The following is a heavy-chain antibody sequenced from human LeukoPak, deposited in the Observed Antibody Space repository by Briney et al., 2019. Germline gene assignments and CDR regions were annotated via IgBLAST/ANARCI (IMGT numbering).Heavy chain of an antibody. CDR2: IKQDGSEK. D-gene: IGHD2-2*01. CDR1: GFTFSSYW. Sequence: PGGSLRLSCAASGFTFSSYWMSWVRQAPGKGLEWVANIKQDGSEKYYVDSVKGRFTISRDNAKNSLYLQMNSLRAEDTAVYYCARDGGYCSSTSCFNYYYYMDVWGKGTTVTVPS. CDR3: ARDGGYCSSTSCFNYYYYMDV. V-gene: IGHV3-7*01. J-gene: IGHJ6*03.